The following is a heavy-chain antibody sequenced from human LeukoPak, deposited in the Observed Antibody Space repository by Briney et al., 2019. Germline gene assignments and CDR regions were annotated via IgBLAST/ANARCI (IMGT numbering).Heavy chain of an antibody. J-gene: IGHJ4*02. CDR1: GFTFSSYA. CDR3: AKRGEVSTYYYFES. D-gene: IGHD2/OR15-2a*01. Sequence: GGSLRLSCAASGFTFSSYAMSWARQAPGKGLGWLSTIGSAGGSIFYADSVKGRFTISRDNSKSTLFLQMDSLRVEDTALYYCAKRGEVSTYYYFESWGQGALVTVSS. V-gene: IGHV3-23*01. CDR2: IGSAGGSI.